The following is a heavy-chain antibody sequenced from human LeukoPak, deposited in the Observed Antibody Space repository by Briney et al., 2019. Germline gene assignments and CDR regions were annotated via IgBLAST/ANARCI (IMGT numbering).Heavy chain of an antibody. V-gene: IGHV4-34*01. Sequence: SETLSLTCAVYGGSFSGYYWSWIRQPPGKGLEWIGEINHSGSTNYNPSLKSRVTISVDTSKNQFSLKLSSVTAADTAVYYCARYSSSSSFFDCWGQGALVTVSS. CDR2: INHSGST. J-gene: IGHJ4*02. CDR1: GGSFSGYY. CDR3: ARYSSSSSFFDC. D-gene: IGHD6-6*01.